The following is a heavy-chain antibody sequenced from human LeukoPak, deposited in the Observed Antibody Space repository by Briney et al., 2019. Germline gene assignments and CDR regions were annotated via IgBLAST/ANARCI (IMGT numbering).Heavy chain of an antibody. D-gene: IGHD2-8*01. J-gene: IGHJ6*02. CDR1: GYTFTSYG. Sequence: GASVKVSCKASGYTFTSYGVSWVRQAPGQGLEWMGWISAYNGNTNYAQKLQGRVTMTTDTSTSTAYMELRSLRSDDTAVYYCARDTVYCTNGVCYTPTYYYGMDVWGQGTTATVSS. V-gene: IGHV1-18*01. CDR2: ISAYNGNT. CDR3: ARDTVYCTNGVCYTPTYYYGMDV.